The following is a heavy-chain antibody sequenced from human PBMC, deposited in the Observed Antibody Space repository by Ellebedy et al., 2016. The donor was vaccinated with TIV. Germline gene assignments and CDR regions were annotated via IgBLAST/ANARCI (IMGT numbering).Heavy chain of an antibody. CDR3: ARGTYSALFDY. D-gene: IGHD6-13*01. J-gene: IGHJ4*02. CDR1: GFTFSSYA. Sequence: GESLKISXAASGFTFSSYAMNWVRQAPGKGLERVSSISSSSSYIYYADSVKGRFTISRDNAKNSLYLQMNSLRAEDTAVYYCARGTYSALFDYWGQGTLVTVSS. CDR2: ISSSSSYI. V-gene: IGHV3-21*01.